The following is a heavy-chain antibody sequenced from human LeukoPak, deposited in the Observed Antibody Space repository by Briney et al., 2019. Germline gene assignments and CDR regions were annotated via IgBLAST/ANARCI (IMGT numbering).Heavy chain of an antibody. CDR2: ISGSGGST. J-gene: IGHJ6*03. CDR1: GFTFSSYA. CDR3: AKDGYDYYYYYMDV. D-gene: IGHD1-1*01. Sequence: GGSLRLSCAASGFTFSSYAMSWVRQAPGKGLEWVSAISGSGGSTYYADSVKGPFTISRDNSKNTLYLQMNSLRAEDTAVYYCAKDGYDYYYYYMDVWGKGTTVTVSS. V-gene: IGHV3-23*01.